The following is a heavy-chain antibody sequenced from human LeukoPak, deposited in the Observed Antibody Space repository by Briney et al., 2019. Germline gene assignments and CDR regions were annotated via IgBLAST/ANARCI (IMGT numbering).Heavy chain of an antibody. Sequence: SETLSLTCTVSGGSISSYYWNWIRQPPGKGLEWIGYIYYSGSTNYNPSLKSRVTISVDTSKNQFSLNLSSVTAADTAVYYCARSMVRGLIKTFDYWGQGTLVTVSS. CDR1: GGSISSYY. D-gene: IGHD3-10*01. J-gene: IGHJ4*02. V-gene: IGHV4-59*01. CDR2: IYYSGST. CDR3: ARSMVRGLIKTFDY.